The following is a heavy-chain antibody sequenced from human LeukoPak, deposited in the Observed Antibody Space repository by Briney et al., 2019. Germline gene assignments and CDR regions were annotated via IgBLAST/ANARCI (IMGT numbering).Heavy chain of an antibody. CDR1: GGTFTSYA. J-gene: IGHJ3*02. CDR3: ARGLDPFAHNPFDI. CDR2: IIPMFGTA. Sequence: SVNVSCKVSGGTFTSYAITWVRQAPGQGLEWMGQIIPMFGTAEYAQRFQGRVTIVADKSTTTVHMEVSSLRSQDNAVYYCARGLDPFAHNPFDIWGQGTMVTVSS. V-gene: IGHV1-69*06. D-gene: IGHD3/OR15-3a*01.